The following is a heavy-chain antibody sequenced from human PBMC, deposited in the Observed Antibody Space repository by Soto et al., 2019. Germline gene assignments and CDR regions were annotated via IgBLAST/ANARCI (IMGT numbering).Heavy chain of an antibody. CDR3: ARELATAKTEGVDF. J-gene: IGHJ4*02. V-gene: IGHV1-2*02. D-gene: IGHD1-1*01. CDR1: GYTFSDYY. CDR2: INPNSGGT. Sequence: GSSVKVSCKASGYTFSDYYIHWVRQAPGQGLEWMGWINPNSGGTKYAPKFQGGVTMTRDTSITTAYMELSRLRSGDTAVYYCARELATAKTEGVDFWGQGNLVTVSS.